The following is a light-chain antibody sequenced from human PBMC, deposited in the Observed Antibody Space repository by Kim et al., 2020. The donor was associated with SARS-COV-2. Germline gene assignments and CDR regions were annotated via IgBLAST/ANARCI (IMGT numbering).Light chain of an antibody. CDR2: DAS. J-gene: IGKJ1*01. Sequence: AAVGDRVTISCRASQSISSRLAWYQLKPGKAPKLVIYDASSLPSGVPSRFSGSGSGTEFTLTISSLQPDDFATYYCQHYNSYPWTFGQGTKVDIK. CDR3: QHYNSYPWT. CDR1: QSISSR. V-gene: IGKV1-5*01.